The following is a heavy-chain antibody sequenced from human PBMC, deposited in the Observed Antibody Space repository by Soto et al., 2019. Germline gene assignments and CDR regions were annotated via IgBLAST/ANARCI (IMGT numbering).Heavy chain of an antibody. CDR1: GVSITSGSYY. V-gene: IGHV4-30-4*01. Sequence: HVQLQESGPGPVTPSQTLSLSCTVSGVSITSGSYYWTWVRQSPGKGLEWIGYRYYSGNTYYIPSLNSRATISLDTSKNQFFLKLTSVTAADTAVYYCARGGYDTSGQTFIGWGPDCWGQGTLVTVSS. J-gene: IGHJ4*02. D-gene: IGHD3-22*01. CDR2: RYYSGNT. CDR3: ARGGYDTSGQTFIGWGPDC.